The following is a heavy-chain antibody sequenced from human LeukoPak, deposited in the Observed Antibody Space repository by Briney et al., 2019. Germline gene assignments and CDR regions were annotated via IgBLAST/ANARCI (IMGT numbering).Heavy chain of an antibody. D-gene: IGHD6-19*01. J-gene: IGHJ4*02. CDR3: ARAVADYFDY. Sequence: GRSLRLSCAASRFTFSSYGMHWVRQAPGKGLEWVAVISYDGSNKYYADSVKGRFTISRDNSKDTLYLQMNSLRAEDTAVYYCARAVADYFDYWGQGTLVTVSS. CDR1: RFTFSSYG. CDR2: ISYDGSNK. V-gene: IGHV3-30*03.